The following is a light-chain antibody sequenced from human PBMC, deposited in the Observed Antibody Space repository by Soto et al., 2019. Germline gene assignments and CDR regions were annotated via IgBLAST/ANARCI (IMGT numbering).Light chain of an antibody. Sequence: QSVLTQPPSVSGAPGQRVTISCTGNMSNIGAGYDVHWYQQLPETAPRLLIYANTNRPSGVPDRFSGSKSGTSASLVITGLQPEDEADYYCQSYHSSVTSYVFGSGTKLTVL. V-gene: IGLV1-40*01. CDR2: ANT. J-gene: IGLJ1*01. CDR3: QSYHSSVTSYV. CDR1: MSNIGAGYD.